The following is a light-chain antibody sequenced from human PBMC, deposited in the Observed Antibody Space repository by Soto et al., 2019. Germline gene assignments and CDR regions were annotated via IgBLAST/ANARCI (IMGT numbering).Light chain of an antibody. CDR1: QTVASN. V-gene: IGKV3-15*01. CDR2: GAS. CDR3: QQYHNWPPQHT. Sequence: EIVMTQSPATLSVSPGERATLACRASQTVASNVAWYQHKPGQAPRLLIHGASTRATGVPARFSGTGSGTEFTLTISSLQSDDFAVYYCQQYHNWPPQHTFGQGTKLQIK. J-gene: IGKJ2*01.